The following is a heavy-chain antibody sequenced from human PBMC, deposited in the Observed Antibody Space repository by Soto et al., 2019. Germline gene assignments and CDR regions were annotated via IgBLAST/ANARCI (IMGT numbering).Heavy chain of an antibody. J-gene: IGHJ6*02. CDR1: GYTFTNYW. Sequence: LKISCKGSGYTFTNYWIGWVRRMPGKGLEWMGIIYPGDSDTKYNPSFQGQVTISADKSITTTYLQWSSLKASDTAIYYCAASIFYYGMDVWGQGTTVTVSS. CDR2: IYPGDSDT. CDR3: AASIFYYGMDV. V-gene: IGHV5-51*01.